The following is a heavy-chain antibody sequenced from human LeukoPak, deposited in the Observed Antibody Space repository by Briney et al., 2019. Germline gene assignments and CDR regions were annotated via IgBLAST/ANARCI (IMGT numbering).Heavy chain of an antibody. CDR3: VGEKSFFGEAI. D-gene: IGHD3-10*01. V-gene: IGHV4-59*01. CDR1: GVSITTYY. J-gene: IGHJ3*02. Sequence: SETLSLTCTVSGVSITTYYWNWVRQPPGKGLEWIGHMFYSGTTSYNPSLKSRVAISVDTFKSRCSLTVTSVTAADTAVYYCVGEKSFFGEAIWSQGTLVTVSS. CDR2: MFYSGTT.